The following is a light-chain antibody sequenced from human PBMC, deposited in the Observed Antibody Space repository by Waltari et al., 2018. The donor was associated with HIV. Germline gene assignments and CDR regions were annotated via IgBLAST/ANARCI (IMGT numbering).Light chain of an antibody. CDR2: SNN. V-gene: IGLV1-44*01. Sequence: QSVLTQPPSASGTPGQRVTISCSGSSSNIGSNTVNWYQPLPGTAPKVLLYSNNQRPSGVPDRFSGSKSGTSASLAISGLQSEDEADYYCAAWDDSLNGWVFGGGTKLTVL. CDR1: SSNIGSNT. CDR3: AAWDDSLNGWV. J-gene: IGLJ3*02.